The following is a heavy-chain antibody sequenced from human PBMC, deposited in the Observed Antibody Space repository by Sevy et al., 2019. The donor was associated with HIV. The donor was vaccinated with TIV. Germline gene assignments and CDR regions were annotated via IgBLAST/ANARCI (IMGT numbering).Heavy chain of an antibody. V-gene: IGHV3-9*01. CDR3: AKDLGVVPAAYRYYGMDV. D-gene: IGHD2-2*01. CDR1: GFTFDDYA. Sequence: GGSLRLSCAASGFTFDDYAMHWVRQAPGKVLEWVSGISWNSGSIGSADSVKGRFTISRDNAKNSLYLQMNSLRAEDTALYYCAKDLGVVPAAYRYYGMDVWGQGTTVTVSS. J-gene: IGHJ6*02. CDR2: ISWNSGSI.